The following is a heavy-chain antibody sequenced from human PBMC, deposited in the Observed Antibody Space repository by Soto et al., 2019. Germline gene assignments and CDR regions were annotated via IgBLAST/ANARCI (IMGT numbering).Heavy chain of an antibody. CDR1: GFSLSTSGVG. V-gene: IGHV2-5*01. CDR2: IYWNDDK. J-gene: IGHJ5*02. Sequence: QITLKESGPTLVKPTQTLTLTCTFSGFSLSTSGVGVGWIRQPPGKALEWLALIYWNDDKRYSPSLKSRLTITKDTSKNQVVLTMTNMDPVDTATYYFAHRKVVDSLFDPWGQGTLVTVSS. CDR3: AHRKVVDSLFDP. D-gene: IGHD2-15*01.